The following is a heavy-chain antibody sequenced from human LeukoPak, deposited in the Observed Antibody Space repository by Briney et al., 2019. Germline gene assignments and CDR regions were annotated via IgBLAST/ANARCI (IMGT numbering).Heavy chain of an antibody. CDR2: ISAYNGNT. CDR1: GYTFTSYG. J-gene: IGHJ4*02. V-gene: IGHV1-18*01. Sequence: ASVKVSCKASGYTFTSYGISWVRQAPGQGLEWMGWISAYNGNTNYAQKLQGRVTMTTDTSTSTAYVELRSLTSDDTGVYFCARGGSGWFGALEFDYWGQGTLVTVSS. D-gene: IGHD3-10*01. CDR3: ARGGSGWFGALEFDY.